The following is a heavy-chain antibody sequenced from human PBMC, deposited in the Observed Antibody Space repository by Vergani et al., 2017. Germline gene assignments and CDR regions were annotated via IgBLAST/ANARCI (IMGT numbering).Heavy chain of an antibody. CDR1: GFTFSSYA. V-gene: IGHV3-23*01. CDR2: IIGSGGST. J-gene: IGHJ4*02. CDR3: ARVRGGAALDVGYFDY. D-gene: IGHD6-6*01. Sequence: EVQLLESGGGLVQPGGSLRLSCAASGFTFSSYAMSWVRQAPGKGLEWVSAIIGSGGSTYYADSVKGRFTISRDNSKNTLYLQMNSLRAEDTAVYYCARVRGGAALDVGYFDYWGQGTLVTVSS.